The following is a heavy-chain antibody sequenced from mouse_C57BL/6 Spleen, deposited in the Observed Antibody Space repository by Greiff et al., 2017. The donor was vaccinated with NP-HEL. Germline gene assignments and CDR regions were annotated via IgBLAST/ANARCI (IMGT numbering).Heavy chain of an antibody. V-gene: IGHV5-6*02. CDR1: GFTFSSYG. J-gene: IGHJ3*01. Sequence: DVMLVESGGDLVKPGGSLKLSCAPSGFTFSSYGMSWVRQTPDKRLDWVATISSGGSYTYYPDSVKGRFTISRDNAKNTLYLQMSSLKSEDTAMYYCARDQISSWGQGTLVTVSA. CDR3: ARDQISS. CDR2: ISSGGSYT.